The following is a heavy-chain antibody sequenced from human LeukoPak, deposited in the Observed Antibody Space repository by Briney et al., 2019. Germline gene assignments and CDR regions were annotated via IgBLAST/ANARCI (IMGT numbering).Heavy chain of an antibody. CDR2: IWYDGSNK. CDR1: GFTFSSYG. D-gene: IGHD3-3*01. J-gene: IGHJ6*02. Sequence: GGSLRLSCAASGFTFSSYGMHWVRQAPGKGLEWVAVIWYDGSNKYYADSVKGRFTISRDNSKNTLYLQMNSLRAEDTAVYYCARDSRVSPVFGVALNSHYYGMDVWGQGTTVTVSS. CDR3: ARDSRVSPVFGVALNSHYYGMDV. V-gene: IGHV3-33*01.